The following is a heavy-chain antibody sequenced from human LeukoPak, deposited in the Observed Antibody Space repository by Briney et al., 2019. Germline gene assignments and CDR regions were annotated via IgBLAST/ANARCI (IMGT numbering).Heavy chain of an antibody. CDR2: ISTSSSYI. D-gene: IGHD3-3*01. Sequence: PGGSLRLSCAASGFTFSSYSMSWVRQAPGKGLEWVSSISTSSSYIYYADSVKGRFTISRDNAKNSLYLQMNSLRAEDTAVYYCARTNYDFWSGYLDYYMDVWGKGTTVTVSS. CDR1: GFTFSSYS. J-gene: IGHJ6*03. CDR3: ARTNYDFWSGYLDYYMDV. V-gene: IGHV3-21*01.